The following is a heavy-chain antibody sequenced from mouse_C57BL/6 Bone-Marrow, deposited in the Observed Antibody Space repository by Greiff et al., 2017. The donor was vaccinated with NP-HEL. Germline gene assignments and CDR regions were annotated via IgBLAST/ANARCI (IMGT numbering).Heavy chain of an antibody. V-gene: IGHV1-78*01. Sequence: VHLVESDAELVKPGASVKISCKVSGYTFTDHTIHWMKQRPEQGLEWIGYIYPRDGSTKYNEKFKGKATLTADKSSSTAYMQLNSLTSEDSAVYFCARGNYYGSSYGFGFDYWGQGTTLTVSS. CDR1: GYTFTDHT. D-gene: IGHD1-1*01. CDR2: IYPRDGST. CDR3: ARGNYYGSSYGFGFDY. J-gene: IGHJ2*01.